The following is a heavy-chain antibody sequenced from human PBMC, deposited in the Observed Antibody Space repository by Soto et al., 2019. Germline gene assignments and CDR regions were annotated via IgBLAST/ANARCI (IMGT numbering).Heavy chain of an antibody. CDR2: IIPIFGTS. V-gene: IGHV1-69*06. CDR1: GGTFSGHA. D-gene: IGHD3-22*01. Sequence: QVQLVQSGAEVRKPRSSVKVSCKSSGGTFSGHALSWVRQAPGQGLEWMGGIIPIFGTSNYAQKFQGRVTITADTSTRTAYMELTSLRSEDTAVYCCASGLPYFDTGGPWSFDYWGQGSLVTVSS. CDR3: ASGLPYFDTGGPWSFDY. J-gene: IGHJ4*02.